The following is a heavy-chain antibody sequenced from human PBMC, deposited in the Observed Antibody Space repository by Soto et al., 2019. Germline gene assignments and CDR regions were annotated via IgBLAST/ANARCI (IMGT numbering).Heavy chain of an antibody. D-gene: IGHD1-26*01. CDR2: IKQDGSEI. J-gene: IGHJ5*02. CDR1: GFTFGSYW. Sequence: EAQLVESGGGLVQPGGSLRLSCVGSGFTFGSYWMSWVRQAPGGGLEWGANIKQDGSEIHYLESVKGRFTIFRDNAKKSLYLQMTSLSAEDTAVYFCASYSGSYFPVGHDRWGQGTLVTVSS. CDR3: ASYSGSYFPVGHDR. V-gene: IGHV3-7*01.